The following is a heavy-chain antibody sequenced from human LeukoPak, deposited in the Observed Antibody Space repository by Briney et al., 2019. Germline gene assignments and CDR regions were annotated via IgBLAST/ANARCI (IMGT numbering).Heavy chain of an antibody. CDR1: GFSFSSYA. Sequence: GGSLRLSCAASGFSFSSYAMSWVRQAPGRGLEWVSAITGSGGNTYYADSVKGRFTISRDNSKNTLYLQMNSLRAEDTAVYYCARGESFAFDVWGQGTMVTVSS. CDR2: ITGSGGNT. J-gene: IGHJ3*01. V-gene: IGHV3-23*01. CDR3: ARGESFAFDV.